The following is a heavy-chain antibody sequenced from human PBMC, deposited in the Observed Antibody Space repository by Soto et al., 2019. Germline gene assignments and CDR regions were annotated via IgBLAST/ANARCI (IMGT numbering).Heavy chain of an antibody. CDR1: GFTFSSYA. V-gene: IGHV3-23*01. D-gene: IGHD3-22*01. Sequence: EVQLLESGGGLVQPGGSLRLSCAASGFTFSSYAMSWVRQAPGKGLEWVSAISGSGGSTYYADSVKGRFTISRDNSKHTLDLQMNSLRAEDTAVYYCDLGPCYYDSSGYYNWYYYWGQGTLVNVSS. J-gene: IGHJ4*02. CDR2: ISGSGGST. CDR3: DLGPCYYDSSGYYNWYYY.